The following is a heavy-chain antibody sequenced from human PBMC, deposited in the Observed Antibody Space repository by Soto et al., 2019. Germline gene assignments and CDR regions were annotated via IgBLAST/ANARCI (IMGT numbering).Heavy chain of an antibody. CDR3: ARGPGPYCSSTSCYSGESWFDP. Sequence: TLSLTCAISGDSVSSNSAAWNWIRQSPSRGLEWLGRTYYRSKWYNDYAVSVKSRITINPDTSKNQFSLQLNSVTPEDTAVYYCARGPGPYCSSTSCYSGESWFDPWGQGTLVTVSS. CDR2: TYYRSKWYN. V-gene: IGHV6-1*01. J-gene: IGHJ5*02. D-gene: IGHD2-2*01. CDR1: GDSVSSNSAA.